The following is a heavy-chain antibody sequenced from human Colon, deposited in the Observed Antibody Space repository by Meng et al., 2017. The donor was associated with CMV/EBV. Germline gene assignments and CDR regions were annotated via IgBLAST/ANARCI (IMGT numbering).Heavy chain of an antibody. CDR2: VSSSGDYT. J-gene: IGHJ4*02. V-gene: IGHV3-23*01. D-gene: IGHD5-12*01. CDR3: ARKDIVGAAKHFDS. Sequence: TGVAVSNYALGWVRQAPGKGLEWVSSVSSSGDYTYYANSVKGRFTISRDNSKNTLYLQIDSLRAEDTATYFCARKDIVGAAKHFDSWGQGTLVTVSS. CDR1: GVAVSNYA.